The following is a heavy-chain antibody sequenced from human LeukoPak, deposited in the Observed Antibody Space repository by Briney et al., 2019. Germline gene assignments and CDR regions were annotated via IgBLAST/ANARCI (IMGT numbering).Heavy chain of an antibody. V-gene: IGHV1-69*01. Sequence: ASVKVSCKASGGTFSSYAISWVRQAPGQGPEWMGGIIPIFGTANYAQKFQGRVTITADESTSTAYMELSSLRSEDTAVYYCASSAPCGGDCYDDYWGQGTLVTVSS. D-gene: IGHD2-21*02. CDR3: ASSAPCGGDCYDDY. CDR2: IIPIFGTA. J-gene: IGHJ4*02. CDR1: GGTFSSYA.